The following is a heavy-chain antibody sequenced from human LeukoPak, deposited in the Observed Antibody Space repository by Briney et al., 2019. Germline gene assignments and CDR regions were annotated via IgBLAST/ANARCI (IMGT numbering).Heavy chain of an antibody. J-gene: IGHJ4*02. CDR2: IGGYNGNT. CDR1: GYTFTSYG. D-gene: IGHD2-2*01. V-gene: IGHV1-18*01. CDR3: ARADCTSTSCYPNFDY. Sequence: ASVKVSCKASGYTFTSYGITWVRQAPGQGLEWMGWIGGYNGNTNCAQKLQGRVTMTTDTPTSTAYMELRSLRSDDTAVYYCARADCTSTSCYPNFDYWGQGTLVTVSS.